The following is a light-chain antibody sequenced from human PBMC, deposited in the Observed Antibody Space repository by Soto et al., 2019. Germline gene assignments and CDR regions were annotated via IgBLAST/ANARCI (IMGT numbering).Light chain of an antibody. CDR3: QQYNSYST. Sequence: DLQMTQSPSTLSASVGDRVTITCRASQSISSWLAWYQQKPVKAPKLRIYDASILESGVPSRFSGSGSWTEFTLTISSLQPDDVATYYCQQYNSYSTFGGGTKVEIK. V-gene: IGKV1-5*01. CDR1: QSISSW. J-gene: IGKJ4*01. CDR2: DAS.